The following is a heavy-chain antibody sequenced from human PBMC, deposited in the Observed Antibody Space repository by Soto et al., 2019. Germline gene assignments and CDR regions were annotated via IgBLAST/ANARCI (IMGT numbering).Heavy chain of an antibody. J-gene: IGHJ3*02. CDR3: AKATATGGGAFDI. D-gene: IGHD2-8*02. V-gene: IGHV3-23*01. CDR1: GFTCSSYD. Sequence: GGSLRLSCAASGFTCSSYDMSWVRQAPGKGLEWVSTILVDGRTFYVDSVKGRFTISRDNSKNTVYLQMNSLTAGDTALYYCAKATATGGGAFDICGQGTMVTVS. CDR2: ILVDGRT.